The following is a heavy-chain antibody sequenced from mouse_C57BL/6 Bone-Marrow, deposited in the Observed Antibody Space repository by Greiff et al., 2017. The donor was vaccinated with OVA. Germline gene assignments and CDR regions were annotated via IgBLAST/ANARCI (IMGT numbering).Heavy chain of an antibody. Sequence: QVTLKESGPGILQPSQTLSLTCSFSGFSLSTFGMGVGWIRQPSGKGLEWLAHIWWDDDKYYNPALKSRLTISKDTSKNQVFLKIANVDTADTATYYCARMAYYYGSSYYFDYWGQGTTLTVSS. D-gene: IGHD1-1*01. J-gene: IGHJ2*01. V-gene: IGHV8-8*01. CDR3: ARMAYYYGSSYYFDY. CDR1: GFSLSTFGMG. CDR2: IWWDDDK.